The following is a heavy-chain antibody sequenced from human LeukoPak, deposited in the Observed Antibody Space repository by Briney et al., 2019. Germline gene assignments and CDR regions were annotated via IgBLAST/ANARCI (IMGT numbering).Heavy chain of an antibody. D-gene: IGHD4-17*01. CDR2: IYYSGST. CDR3: AGTPFTVTHFDY. V-gene: IGHV4-31*03. J-gene: IGHJ4*02. CDR1: GGSISSGGYY. Sequence: SQTLSLTCTVSGGSISSGGYYWSWIRQHPGKGLEWIGYIYYSGSTYYNPSLKSRVTISVDTSKNQFSLKLSSVTAADTAVYYCAGTPFTVTHFDYWGQGTLVTVSS.